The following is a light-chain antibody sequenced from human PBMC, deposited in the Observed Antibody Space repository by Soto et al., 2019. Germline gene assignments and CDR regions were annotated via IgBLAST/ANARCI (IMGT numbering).Light chain of an antibody. CDR1: QSVSSI. J-gene: IGKJ1*01. Sequence: EIVMTQSPATLSVSPGERATLSCRASQSVSSILAWYQQNPGQAPRLLIYGASTRATGIPARFSGSGSGTEFTLTISSLQSEDFAVYYCQQYNNWPQTFGQGTKVEIK. CDR3: QQYNNWPQT. CDR2: GAS. V-gene: IGKV3-15*01.